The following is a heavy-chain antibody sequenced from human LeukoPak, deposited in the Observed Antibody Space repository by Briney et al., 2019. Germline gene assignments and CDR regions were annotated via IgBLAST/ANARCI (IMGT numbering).Heavy chain of an antibody. D-gene: IGHD3-16*02. V-gene: IGHV3-20*04. J-gene: IGHJ4*02. Sequence: GGSLRLSCAASGFTFDDYGMSWFRQAPAKGLEWVSGINWNGGSTGYADSVKGRFTISRDNAKNSLYLQMNSLRAEDTALYYCARVVTYDYVWGSYRYFDYWGQGTLVTVSS. CDR2: INWNGGST. CDR3: ARVVTYDYVWGSYRYFDY. CDR1: GFTFDDYG.